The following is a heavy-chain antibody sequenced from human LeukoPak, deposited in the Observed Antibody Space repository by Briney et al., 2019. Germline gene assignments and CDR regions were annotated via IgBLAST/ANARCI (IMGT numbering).Heavy chain of an antibody. D-gene: IGHD5-12*01. V-gene: IGHV3-11*01. CDR1: GFSFSDYY. CDR2: ITSSGDDI. J-gene: IGHJ4*02. CDR3: ASDIVATSGDF. Sequence: GGSLRLSCAASGFSFSDYYMSWIRQAPGKGLEWVAYITSSGDDIYYADSVKGRFTISRDNAKNALFLRMNSLRVEDTATYYCASDIVATSGDFWGKGTLVSVSS.